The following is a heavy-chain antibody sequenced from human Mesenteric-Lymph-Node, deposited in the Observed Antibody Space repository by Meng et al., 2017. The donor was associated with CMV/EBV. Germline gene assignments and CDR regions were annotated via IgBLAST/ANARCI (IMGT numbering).Heavy chain of an antibody. CDR2: ISGSSSFM. Sequence: SCAASGFPFNSYTFNWVRQAPGRGLEWVASISGSSSFMFYADSVKGRFNISRDNAKNSLYLQMNSLRAEDTAVYYCARDGGSGSYGDYYYGLDVWGQGTTVTVSS. J-gene: IGHJ6*02. V-gene: IGHV3-21*06. CDR3: ARDGGSGSYGDYYYGLDV. D-gene: IGHD3-10*01. CDR1: GFPFNSYT.